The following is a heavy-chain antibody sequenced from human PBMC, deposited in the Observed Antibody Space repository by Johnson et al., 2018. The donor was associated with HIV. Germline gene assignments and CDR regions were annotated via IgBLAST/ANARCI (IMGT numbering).Heavy chain of an antibody. V-gene: IGHV3-23*04. CDR2: ISGSGGST. CDR3: AKAVDLYCSSTSCYVGAFDI. D-gene: IGHD2-2*01. CDR1: GFNFSDYY. J-gene: IGHJ3*02. Sequence: MQLVESGGGLVKPGGSLRLSCAASGFNFSDYYMSWIRQAPGKGLEWVSAISGSGGSTYYADSVKGRVTISGNNSKNTLYLPMNSLRAEDTAVYYCAKAVDLYCSSTSCYVGAFDIWGQGTMVTVSS.